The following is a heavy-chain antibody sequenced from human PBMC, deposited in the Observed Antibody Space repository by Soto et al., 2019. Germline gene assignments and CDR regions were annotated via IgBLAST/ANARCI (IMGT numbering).Heavy chain of an antibody. CDR2: ISPHKGDT. D-gene: IGHD3-10*01. J-gene: IGHJ4*02. CDR1: GYTFSTIG. CDR3: ARDLDPSGSYYTNY. Sequence: QVQLVQSGAEVKKPGASVTVSCKTPGYTFSTIGITWVRQAPGQGLEWMGWISPHKGDTYYAQRLQGRVTMTTDTSTSTAYMELRGLRSDDTAVYFCARDLDPSGSYYTNYWGQGTLVTVSS. V-gene: IGHV1-18*01.